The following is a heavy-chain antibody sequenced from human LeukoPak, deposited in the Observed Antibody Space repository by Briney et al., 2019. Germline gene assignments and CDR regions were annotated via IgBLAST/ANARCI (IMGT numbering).Heavy chain of an antibody. CDR3: ASQYCSGGSCYSPFDY. V-gene: IGHV4-39*07. CDR2: IYYSGST. D-gene: IGHD2-15*01. Sequence: PTETLSLTCTVSGGSISSSSYYWGWIRQPPGKGLEWIGSIYYSGSTNYNPSLKSRVTISVDTSKNQFSLKLSSVTAADTAVYYCASQYCSGGSCYSPFDYWGQGTLVTVSS. J-gene: IGHJ4*02. CDR1: GGSISSSSYY.